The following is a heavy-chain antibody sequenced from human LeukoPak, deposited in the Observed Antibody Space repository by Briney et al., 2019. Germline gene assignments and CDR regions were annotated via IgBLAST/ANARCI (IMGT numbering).Heavy chain of an antibody. CDR3: ARHGVTMVRGVRLGYEFDP. D-gene: IGHD3-10*01. V-gene: IGHV4-39*01. J-gene: IGHJ5*02. Sequence: SETLSLTCTVSGGSISSSSYYWGWIRQPPGKGLEWIGSIYYSGSTYYNPSLKSRVTISVYTSKNQFSLKLSSVTAADTAVYYCARHGVTMVRGVRLGYEFDPWGQGTLVTVSS. CDR2: IYYSGST. CDR1: GGSISSSSYY.